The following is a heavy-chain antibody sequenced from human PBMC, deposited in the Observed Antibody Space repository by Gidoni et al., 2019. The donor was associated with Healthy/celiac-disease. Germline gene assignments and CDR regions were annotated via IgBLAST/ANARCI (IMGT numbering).Heavy chain of an antibody. D-gene: IGHD1-26*01. Sequence: QLQLQESGPGLVKPSETLSLTCPVSCASISSSSYYWGWIRQPPGKGLEWIGSIYYSGSTYYNPSLKSRVTISVDTSKNQFSLKLSSVTAADTAVYYCASTSPEYSGSYYYWGQGTLVTVSS. J-gene: IGHJ4*02. V-gene: IGHV4-39*01. CDR2: IYYSGST. CDR3: ASTSPEYSGSYYY. CDR1: CASISSSSYY.